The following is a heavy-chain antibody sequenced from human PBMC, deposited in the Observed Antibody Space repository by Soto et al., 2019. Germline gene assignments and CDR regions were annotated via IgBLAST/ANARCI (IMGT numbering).Heavy chain of an antibody. CDR1: GFTFGDYA. CDR2: IRSKAYGGTT. Sequence: GGSLRLSCTASGFTFGDYAMSWVRQAPGKGLEWVGFIRSKAYGGTTEYAASVKGRFTISRDDSKSIAYLQMNSLKTEDTAVYYCTRTWIQIWSYYYYYYGMDVWGQGTTVTVSS. CDR3: TRTWIQIWSYYYYYYGMDV. D-gene: IGHD5-18*01. J-gene: IGHJ6*02. V-gene: IGHV3-49*04.